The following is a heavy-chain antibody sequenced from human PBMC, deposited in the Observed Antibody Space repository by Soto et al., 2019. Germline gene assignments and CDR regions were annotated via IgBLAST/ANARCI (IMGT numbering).Heavy chain of an antibody. D-gene: IGHD4-17*01. CDR1: GFTLSSYA. J-gene: IGHJ4*02. Sequence: EVQLLESGGGLIQPGGSLRLSCAASGFTLSSYAMSWDRQAPGKELEWVSSISGSAGSTYYADSVKGRFTISRDNSKNTLYVQMNSLRAEDTAVYYCPKGHGDYVWHYFDYWGQGTLVTVSS. CDR2: ISGSAGST. CDR3: PKGHGDYVWHYFDY. V-gene: IGHV3-23*01.